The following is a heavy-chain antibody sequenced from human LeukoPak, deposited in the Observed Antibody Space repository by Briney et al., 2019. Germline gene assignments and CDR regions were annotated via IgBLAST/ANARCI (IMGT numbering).Heavy chain of an antibody. CDR3: VTGRNYYYDY. Sequence: GGSLRLSCAASGFAFSTYPMHWLRQAPRKGLEWVAVISSDGSNQYYADSVKGRFTISRDNSRNTLYLQMNSLRSEDTAVNYCVTGRNYYYDYWGQGTLVTVSS. V-gene: IGHV3-30*01. D-gene: IGHD3-22*01. CDR1: GFAFSTYP. J-gene: IGHJ4*02. CDR2: ISSDGSNQ.